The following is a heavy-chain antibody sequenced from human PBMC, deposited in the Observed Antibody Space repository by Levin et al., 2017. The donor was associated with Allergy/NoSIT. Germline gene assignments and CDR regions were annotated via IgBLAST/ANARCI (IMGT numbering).Heavy chain of an antibody. CDR2: IYYSGST. V-gene: IGHV4-31*03. CDR1: GGSISSGGYY. D-gene: IGHD4-17*01. J-gene: IGHJ3*02. CDR3: ARYGDYVLSAFDS. Sequence: SETLSLTCTVSGGSISSGGYYWSWIRQHPGKGLEWIGYIYYSGSTYYNPSLKSRVTISVDTSKNQFSLKLSSVTAADTAVYYCARYGDYVLSAFDSWGQGTMVTVSS.